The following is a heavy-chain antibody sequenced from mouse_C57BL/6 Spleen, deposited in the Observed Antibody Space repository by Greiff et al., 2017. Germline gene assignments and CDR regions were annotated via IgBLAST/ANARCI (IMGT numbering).Heavy chain of an antibody. CDR1: GFNIKDYY. Sequence: VQLQQSGAELVRPGASVKLSCTASGFNIKDYYMHWVKQRPEQGLEWIGRIDPEDGDTEYAPKFQGQATMTADTSSNTAYLQLSSLTSEDTAGYYCSYYGSSTFAYWGEEALVTVSA. J-gene: IGHJ3*01. CDR2: IDPEDGDT. D-gene: IGHD1-1*01. CDR3: SYYGSSTFAY. V-gene: IGHV14-1*01.